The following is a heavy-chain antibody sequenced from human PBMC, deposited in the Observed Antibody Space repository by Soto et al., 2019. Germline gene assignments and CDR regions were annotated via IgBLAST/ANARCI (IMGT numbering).Heavy chain of an antibody. CDR2: ISYDGSNK. CDR3: AKDGAWDFWSGYYYYYYGMDV. CDR1: GFTFSSYG. D-gene: IGHD3-3*01. J-gene: IGHJ6*02. Sequence: PGGSLRLSCAASGFTFSSYGMHWVRQAPGKGLEWVAVISYDGSNKYYADSVKGRFTISRDNSKNTLYLQMNSLRAEDTAVYYCAKDGAWDFWSGYYYYYYGMDVWGQGTTVTVSS. V-gene: IGHV3-30*18.